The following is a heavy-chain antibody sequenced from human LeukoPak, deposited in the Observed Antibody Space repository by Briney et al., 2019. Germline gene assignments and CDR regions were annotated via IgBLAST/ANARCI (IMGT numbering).Heavy chain of an antibody. CDR3: ARKVVVAAREPYFDY. D-gene: IGHD2-15*01. CDR1: GGSINSYY. CDR2: MSYSVSP. V-gene: IGHV4-59*01. Sequence: PSETLSLTCTVSGGSINSYYWSWIRQPPGKRLEWIGHMSYSVSPNYNPSFKSRLTISLDSSKNQFSLKLSSVTAADTAVYYCARKVVVAAREPYFDYWGQGTLVTVSS. J-gene: IGHJ4*02.